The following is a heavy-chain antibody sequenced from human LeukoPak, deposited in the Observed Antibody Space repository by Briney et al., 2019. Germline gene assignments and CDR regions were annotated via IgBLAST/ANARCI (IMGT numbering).Heavy chain of an antibody. D-gene: IGHD3-9*01. CDR1: GFTFSSYA. CDR2: ISGSGGST. Sequence: GGSLRLSCAASGFTFSSYAMSWVRQAPGKGLEWVSAISGSGGSTYHADSVKGRFTISRDNSKNTLYLQMNSLRAEGTAVYYCAKDPDRYFDLDYWGQGTLVTVSS. V-gene: IGHV3-23*01. J-gene: IGHJ4*02. CDR3: AKDPDRYFDLDY.